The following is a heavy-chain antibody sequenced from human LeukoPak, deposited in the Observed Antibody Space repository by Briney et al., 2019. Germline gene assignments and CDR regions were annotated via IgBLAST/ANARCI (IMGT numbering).Heavy chain of an antibody. CDR2: ISAYNGDT. Sequence: GASVKVSCKASGYRFISYGISWVRQAPGQGLEWMGWISAYNGDTNFPQKFQGRVTMTTDTSTNTAYMELRSLRSDDTAVYYCTRDPDGDYDFDYWGQGTLVTVSS. CDR1: GYRFISYG. J-gene: IGHJ4*02. V-gene: IGHV1-18*01. CDR3: TRDPDGDYDFDY. D-gene: IGHD4-17*01.